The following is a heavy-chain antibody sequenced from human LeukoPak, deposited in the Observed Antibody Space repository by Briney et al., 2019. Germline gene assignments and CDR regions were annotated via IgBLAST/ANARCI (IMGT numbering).Heavy chain of an antibody. V-gene: IGHV3-30-3*01. CDR1: GFTFSSYA. CDR3: AREGTAMAYYFDY. D-gene: IGHD5-18*01. J-gene: IGHJ4*02. CDR2: ISYDGSNK. Sequence: GGSLRLSCAASGFTFSSYAMHWVRQAPGKGLEWVAVISYDGSNKYYADSVKGRFTISRDNSKNTLYLQMNSLRAEDTAVYYCAREGTAMAYYFDYWGQGTLVTVSS.